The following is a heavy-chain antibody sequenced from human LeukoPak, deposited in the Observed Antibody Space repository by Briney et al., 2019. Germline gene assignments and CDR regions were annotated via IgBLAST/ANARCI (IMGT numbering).Heavy chain of an antibody. CDR1: GYSFTSYW. CDR2: IYPGDSDT. D-gene: IGHD4-17*01. Sequence: GASLQISCKGSGYSFTSYWIGWVRQLPGKGLEWMGIIYPGDSDTRYSPSFQGQVTISADKSISTAYLQWSSLKASDTAMYYCARRDVDYGDYDDYWGQGTLVTVSS. CDR3: ARRDVDYGDYDDY. J-gene: IGHJ4*02. V-gene: IGHV5-51*01.